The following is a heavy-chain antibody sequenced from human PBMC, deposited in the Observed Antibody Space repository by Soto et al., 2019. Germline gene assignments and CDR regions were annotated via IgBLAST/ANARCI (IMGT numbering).Heavy chain of an antibody. CDR2: IIPILGIA. V-gene: IGHV1-69*02. J-gene: IGHJ3*02. CDR1: GGTFSSYT. Sequence: SVKVSCKASGGTFSSYTISWVRQAPGQGLEWMGRIIPILGIANYAQKLQGRVTMTTDTSTSTAYMELRSLRSDDTAVYYCATRPPSTYSSGWYLTFDIWGQGTMVTVSS. D-gene: IGHD6-19*01. CDR3: ATRPPSTYSSGWYLTFDI.